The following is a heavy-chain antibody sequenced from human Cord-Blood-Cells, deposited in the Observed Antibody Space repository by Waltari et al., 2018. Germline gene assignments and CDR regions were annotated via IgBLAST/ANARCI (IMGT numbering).Heavy chain of an antibody. J-gene: IGHJ6*02. CDR2: IYYSGST. CDR1: GGSISSSSYY. CDR3: ARQFMITFGGVIGYYYGMDV. V-gene: IGHV4-39*01. Sequence: QLQLQASGPGLVKPSETLSLTCTVSGGSISSSSYYWGWFRQHPGKGLEWIGSIYYSGSTYYNPSLKSRVTISVDTSKNQFSLKLSSVTAADTAVYYCARQFMITFGGVIGYYYGMDVWGQGTTVTVSS. D-gene: IGHD3-16*01.